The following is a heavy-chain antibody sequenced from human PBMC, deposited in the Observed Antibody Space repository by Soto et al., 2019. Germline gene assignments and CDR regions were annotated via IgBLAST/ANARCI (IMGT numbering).Heavy chain of an antibody. Sequence: EVQLVESGGGLVQPGGSLRLSCAASGFTFSSYWMHWVRQAPGKGLVWVSRINSDGSSTSYADSVKGRFTISRDNAKNTLYLHMNSLRAEDTAVYYCAREERWLQFRNAFDIWGQGTMVTVSS. CDR3: AREERWLQFRNAFDI. CDR2: INSDGSST. D-gene: IGHD5-12*01. CDR1: GFTFSSYW. J-gene: IGHJ3*02. V-gene: IGHV3-74*01.